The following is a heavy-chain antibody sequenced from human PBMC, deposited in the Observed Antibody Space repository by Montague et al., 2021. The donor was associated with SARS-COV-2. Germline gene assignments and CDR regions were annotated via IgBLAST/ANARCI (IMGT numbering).Heavy chain of an antibody. J-gene: IGHJ6*02. CDR3: ARVGRQQLVRLSGMDV. D-gene: IGHD6-13*01. CDR2: IYYSEST. V-gene: IGHV4-39*07. CDR1: GGSISSSSYY. Sequence: SETLSLTCTVSGGSISSSSYYWGWIRQPPGKGLEWFGSIYYSESTXYKPSVKSRVTISVDTSKNQFSLKRSSVTAADAAVYYCARVGRQQLVRLSGMDVWGQGTTVTVSS.